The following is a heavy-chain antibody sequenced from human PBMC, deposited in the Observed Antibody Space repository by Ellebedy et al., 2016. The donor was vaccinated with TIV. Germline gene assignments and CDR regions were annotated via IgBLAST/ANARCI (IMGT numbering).Heavy chain of an antibody. D-gene: IGHD3-10*01. J-gene: IGHJ4*02. CDR2: ISSSGTTT. CDR1: GFTFSTYN. Sequence: GESLKISCTASGFTFSTYNMNWVRQAPGKGLEWVSFISSSGTTTHYADSVKGRFTISRDNDRKSMFLQMSSLRAEDPAVYYCAPRDGSYTYWGQGTLVTVSS. CDR3: APRDGSYTY. V-gene: IGHV3-48*04.